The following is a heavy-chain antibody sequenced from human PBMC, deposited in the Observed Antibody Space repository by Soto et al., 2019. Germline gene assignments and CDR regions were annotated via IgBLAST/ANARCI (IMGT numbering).Heavy chain of an antibody. J-gene: IGHJ5*02. CDR2: ISSNSAYI. CDR1: GFTFRSFT. CDR3: TRDASRDSSALGWFDP. V-gene: IGHV3-21*01. D-gene: IGHD6-13*01. Sequence: PRGSLRLSCAASGFTFRSFTMNWVRQAPGKGLEWVSTISSNSAYIYYTDALRGRFTISRDNAKNSLHLQINRLRAEDTAVYYCTRDASRDSSALGWFDPWGPGTLVTFSS.